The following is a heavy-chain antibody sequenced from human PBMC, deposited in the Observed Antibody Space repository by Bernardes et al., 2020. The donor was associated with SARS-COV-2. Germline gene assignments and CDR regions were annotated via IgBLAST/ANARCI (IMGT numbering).Heavy chain of an antibody. CDR3: ARDQEAFGVVIISYYYYGMDV. D-gene: IGHD3-3*01. J-gene: IGHJ6*02. V-gene: IGHV3-33*01. CDR2: IWYDGSNK. Sequence: GGSLRLSCAASGFTFSSYGMHWVRQAPGKGLEWVAVIWYDGSNKYYADSVKGRFTISRDNSKNTLYLQMNSLRAEDTAVYYCARDQEAFGVVIISYYYYGMDVWGQGTTVTVSS. CDR1: GFTFSSYG.